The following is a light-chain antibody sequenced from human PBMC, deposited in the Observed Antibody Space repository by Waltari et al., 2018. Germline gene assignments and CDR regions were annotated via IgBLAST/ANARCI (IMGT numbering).Light chain of an antibody. CDR3: CSQSSYNGVI. CDR1: SIEAGGDES. V-gene: IGLV2-14*03. CDR2: DVN. J-gene: IGLJ2*01. Sequence: QSALSQPASVSGSPGQSITISCTASSIEAGGDESVLWYQDHPGQAPKVIIYDVNNRPSGVSDRFSGSKSGNTASLTISGLQAEDEANYYCCSQSSYNGVIFGGGTKLTVL.